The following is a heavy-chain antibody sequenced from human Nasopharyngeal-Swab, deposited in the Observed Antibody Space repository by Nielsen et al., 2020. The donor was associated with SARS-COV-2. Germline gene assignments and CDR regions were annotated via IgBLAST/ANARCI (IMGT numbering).Heavy chain of an antibody. J-gene: IGHJ6*02. Sequence: SETLSLTCAVSGGSISRYYWSWIRQPPGEGLEWIGYVNYTGSTNYNPSLKSRVTISVDTSKNHFSLRLSPVTAADTAVYFCARQRQYQLLTYSYYYGMDVWGQGTTVTVSS. CDR2: VNYTGST. CDR1: GGSISRYY. CDR3: ARQRQYQLLTYSYYYGMDV. V-gene: IGHV4-59*08. D-gene: IGHD2-2*01.